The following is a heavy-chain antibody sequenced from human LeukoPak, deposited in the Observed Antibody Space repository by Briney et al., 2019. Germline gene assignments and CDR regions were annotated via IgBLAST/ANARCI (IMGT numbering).Heavy chain of an antibody. D-gene: IGHD3-10*01. J-gene: IGHJ4*02. CDR3: ARGYGSGSYYWL. CDR1: GFTFSSYA. CDR2: ISGSGGST. V-gene: IGHV3-23*01. Sequence: PGGSLRLSCAASGFTFSSYAMSWVRQAPGKGLEWVSTISGSGGSTYYADSVKGRFTISRDNSKNTLYLQMNSLRAADTAVYYCARGYGSGSYYWLWGQGTLVTVSS.